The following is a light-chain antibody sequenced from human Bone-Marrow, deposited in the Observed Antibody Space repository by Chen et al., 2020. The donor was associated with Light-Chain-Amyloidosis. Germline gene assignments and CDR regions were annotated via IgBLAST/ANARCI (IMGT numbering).Light chain of an antibody. Sequence: EVVLTHSPGTLSSSPGEVVTRPCMASQSLRCDFLAWYQQKPGQAPSLVINGASTRSSGIPDRVSVSGCGTDFTLSSSRLEPEDCSVYYCQEYGDAPWTYGQGTKVEIK. V-gene: IGKV3-20*01. J-gene: IGKJ1*01. CDR2: GAS. CDR1: QSLRCDF. CDR3: QEYGDAPWT.